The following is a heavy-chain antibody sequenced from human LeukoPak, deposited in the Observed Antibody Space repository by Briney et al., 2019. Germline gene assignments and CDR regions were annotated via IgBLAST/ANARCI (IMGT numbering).Heavy chain of an antibody. CDR2: IYYSGNT. CDR1: GGSISSYY. CDR3: GRDAYGSGRFDP. J-gene: IGHJ5*02. Sequence: SETLSLTCTVPGGSISSYYWSWLRQPPGKGLEWIGYIYYSGNTNYNTSLKSRVTISVDTSKNQFSLNLDSVHAADTAVDYCGRDAYGSGRFDPWGEGTLFTVSS. V-gene: IGHV4-59*12. D-gene: IGHD1-26*01.